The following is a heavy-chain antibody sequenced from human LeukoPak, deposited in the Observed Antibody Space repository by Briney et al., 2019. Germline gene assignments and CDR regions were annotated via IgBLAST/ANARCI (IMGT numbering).Heavy chain of an antibody. CDR1: GFTFSSYS. V-gene: IGHV3-23*01. CDR2: ISGSGGST. J-gene: IGHJ6*02. CDR3: AKVPPRYCSSTSCYGRDYYGMDV. Sequence: GGSLRLSCAASGFTFSSYSMNWVRQAPGKGLKWVSGISGSGGSTYYADSVKGRFTISRDNSKNTLYLQMNSLRAEDTAVYYCAKVPPRYCSSTSCYGRDYYGMDVWGQGTTVTVSS. D-gene: IGHD2-2*01.